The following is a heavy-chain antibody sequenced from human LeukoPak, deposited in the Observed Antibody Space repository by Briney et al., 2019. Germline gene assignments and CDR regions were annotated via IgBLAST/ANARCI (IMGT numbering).Heavy chain of an antibody. CDR1: GYTFTSYG. D-gene: IGHD6-19*01. CDR2: INPNSGGT. Sequence: ASVKVSCKASGYTFTSYGISWVRQAPGQGLEWMGWINPNSGGTNYAQKFQGRVTMTRDTSISTAYMELSRLRSDDTAVYYCARERYIAVRYYFDYWGQGTLVTVSS. V-gene: IGHV1-2*02. J-gene: IGHJ4*02. CDR3: ARERYIAVRYYFDY.